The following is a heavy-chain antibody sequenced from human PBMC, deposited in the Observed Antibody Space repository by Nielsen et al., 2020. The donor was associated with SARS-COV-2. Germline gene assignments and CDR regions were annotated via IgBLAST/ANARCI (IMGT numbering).Heavy chain of an antibody. CDR1: GFRFTFYT. V-gene: IGHV3-21*01. Sequence: GGSLRLSCAASGFRFTFYTMNWVRQAPGKGLEWVASITMSGAYMYYADSVRGRFTVSRDNAENSLYLQMNSLGDEDTAVYYCARDQDGGAATSNWYFDLWGRGTLVIVSS. CDR3: ARDQDGGAATSNWYFDL. CDR2: ITMSGAYM. D-gene: IGHD6-25*01. J-gene: IGHJ2*01.